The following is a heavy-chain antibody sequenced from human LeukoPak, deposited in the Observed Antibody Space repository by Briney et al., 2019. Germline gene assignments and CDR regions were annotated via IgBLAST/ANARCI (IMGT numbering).Heavy chain of an antibody. J-gene: IGHJ3*02. Sequence: PSETLSLTCTVSGGSISNYYWSWIRQPAGKGLEWIGRIYTSGSAKYNPSLKSRVSMSVDTSRNQFSLKLSSVTAADTAVYYCARGFFYHGSGNLKDNWGQRTKGNVSS. CDR1: GGSISNYY. D-gene: IGHD3-10*01. V-gene: IGHV4-4*07. CDR3: ARGFFYHGSGNLKDN. CDR2: IYTSGSA.